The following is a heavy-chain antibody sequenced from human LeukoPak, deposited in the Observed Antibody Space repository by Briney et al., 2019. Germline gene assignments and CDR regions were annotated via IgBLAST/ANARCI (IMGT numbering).Heavy chain of an antibody. Sequence: PGRSLRLSCAASGYTFSSNGMHWVRQAPGKGLEWGAVIWFDGSRTYYADSVKGRFTISRDNSENILYLQMNSLRAEDTALYFCARILGGCIGTTCYAVPPDYWGQGTQVTVSS. V-gene: IGHV3-33*01. J-gene: IGHJ4*02. CDR1: GYTFSSNG. CDR3: ARILGGCIGTTCYAVPPDY. D-gene: IGHD2-2*01. CDR2: IWFDGSRT.